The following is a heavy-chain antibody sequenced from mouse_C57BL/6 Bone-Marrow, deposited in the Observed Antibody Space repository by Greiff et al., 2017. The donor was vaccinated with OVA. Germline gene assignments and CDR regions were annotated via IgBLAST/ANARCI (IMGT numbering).Heavy chain of an antibody. CDR2: IDPSDSYT. CDR1: GYTFTSYW. CDR3: ARTGDYGSRGYFDV. Sequence: QVQLQQPGAELVMPGASVKLSCTASGYTFTSYWMHWVKQRPGQGLEWIGEIDPSDSYTNYNQKFKGKSKLTVDTSSSTAFMQLSSLTSEDSAVYYCARTGDYGSRGYFDVWGTGTTVTVSS. J-gene: IGHJ1*03. V-gene: IGHV1-69*01. D-gene: IGHD1-1*01.